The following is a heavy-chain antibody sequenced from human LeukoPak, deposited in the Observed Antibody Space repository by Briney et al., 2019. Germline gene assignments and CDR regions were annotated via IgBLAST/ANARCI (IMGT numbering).Heavy chain of an antibody. D-gene: IGHD6-19*01. CDR3: ASLSGAGSPFY. J-gene: IGHJ4*02. CDR1: GFTFRSFE. Sequence: GGSLRLSCAASGFTFRSFEMIWARQAPRKGLDWLSYISGPGTTIYYTDFVKGRFTISRDNAQNSLYLQMNSLRAEDSAVYYCASLSGAGSPFYWGQGTLVTVSS. V-gene: IGHV3-48*03. CDR2: ISGPGTTI.